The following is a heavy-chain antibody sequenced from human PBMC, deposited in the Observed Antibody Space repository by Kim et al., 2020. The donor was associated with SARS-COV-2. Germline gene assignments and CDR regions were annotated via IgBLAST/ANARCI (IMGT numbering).Heavy chain of an antibody. CDR2: ISSNGGST. CDR3: ARGNYDFWSGSRGGYYF. D-gene: IGHD3-3*01. V-gene: IGHV3-64*01. J-gene: IGHJ4*01. Sequence: GGSLRLSCAASGFTFSSYAMHWVRQAPGKGLEYVSAISSNGGSTYHANSVKGRFTISRDNSKNTLYLQMGSLRAEDMAVYYCARGNYDFWSGSRGGYYF. CDR1: GFTFSSYA.